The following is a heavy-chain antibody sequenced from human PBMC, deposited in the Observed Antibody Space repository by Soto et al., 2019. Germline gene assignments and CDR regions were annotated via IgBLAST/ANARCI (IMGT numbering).Heavy chain of an antibody. CDR2: IYYSGST. D-gene: IGHD3-10*01. V-gene: IGHV4-31*03. Sequence: SETLSLTCTVSGGSISSGGHYWSWIRQHPGKGLEWIGYIYYSGSTYYNPSLKSRVTISVDTSKNQFSLKLSSVTAADTAVYYCARDRVRGVYYYYGMDVWGQGTTVTVSS. CDR3: ARDRVRGVYYYYGMDV. CDR1: GGSISSGGHY. J-gene: IGHJ6*02.